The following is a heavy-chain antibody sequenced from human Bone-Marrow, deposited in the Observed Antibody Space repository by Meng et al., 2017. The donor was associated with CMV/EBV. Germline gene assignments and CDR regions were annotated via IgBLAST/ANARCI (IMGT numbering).Heavy chain of an antibody. CDR1: GGSCSGYY. Sequence: TLSLNCGVYGGSCSGYYWSWIRQPPGKGLEWIGEINHSGSTNYNPSLKSRVTISVDTSKNQFSLKLSSVTAADTAVYYCARGWYPDYWGQGTLVTVSS. J-gene: IGHJ4*02. CDR3: ARGWYPDY. CDR2: INHSGST. V-gene: IGHV4-34*01. D-gene: IGHD6-13*01.